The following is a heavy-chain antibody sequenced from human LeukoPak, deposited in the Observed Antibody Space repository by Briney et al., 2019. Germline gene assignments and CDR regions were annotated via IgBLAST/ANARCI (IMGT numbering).Heavy chain of an antibody. CDR3: AKRGVVIRVFLVGFHKEAFYFES. Sequence: GGSLRLSCAASGFTFSTYSMNWVRQAPGKGLEWVAGISGSGGSTIYADSVKGRFTISRDNPKNTLYLQMNSLRAEDTAFYFCAKRGVVIRVFLVGFHKEAFYFESWGQGALVTVSS. D-gene: IGHD3/OR15-3a*01. CDR2: ISGSGGST. V-gene: IGHV3-23*01. J-gene: IGHJ4*02. CDR1: GFTFSTYS.